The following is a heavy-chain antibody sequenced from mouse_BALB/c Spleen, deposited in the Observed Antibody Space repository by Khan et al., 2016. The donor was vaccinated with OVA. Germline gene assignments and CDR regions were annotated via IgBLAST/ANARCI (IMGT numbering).Heavy chain of an antibody. CDR3: ARGRTY. CDR1: GYSITSDYA. CDR2: ISYSGSS. V-gene: IGHV3-2*02. J-gene: IGHJ4*01. Sequence: EVKLEESGPGLVEPSQSLSLTCTVTGYSITSDYAWNWIRQFPGNKLEWMGYISYSGSSSYHPSLKSRISITRDTSKNQFFLQLNSMTTEDTATYYCARGRTYWGQGTSVTVSS.